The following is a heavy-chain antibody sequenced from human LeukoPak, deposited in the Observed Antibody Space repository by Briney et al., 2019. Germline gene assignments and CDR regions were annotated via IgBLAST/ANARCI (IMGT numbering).Heavy chain of an antibody. CDR3: ARHVYSPGSPFDY. V-gene: IGHV4-39*01. J-gene: IGHJ4*02. Sequence: SETLSLTCTVSGGSITSSSYYWGWIRQPPGQGLEWIGSIFYSGNTYHNLSLSSRVAISVDTSKSQFSLKLSSVTAADTAVYYCARHVYSPGSPFDYWGQGTLVTVSS. CDR2: IFYSGNT. D-gene: IGHD4-11*01. CDR1: GGSITSSSYY.